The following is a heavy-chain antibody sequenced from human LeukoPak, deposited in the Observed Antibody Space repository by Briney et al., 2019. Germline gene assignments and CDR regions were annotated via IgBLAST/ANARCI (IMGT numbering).Heavy chain of an antibody. V-gene: IGHV4-30-4*01. Sequence: PSETLSLTCTVSGGSISSGDYYWSWIRQPPGKGLEWIGYIYYSGSTYYNPSLKSRVTISVDTSKNQFSLKLSSVTAADTAIYYCASSYGDYDFDYWGQGTLVTVSS. D-gene: IGHD4-17*01. CDR3: ASSYGDYDFDY. J-gene: IGHJ4*02. CDR2: IYYSGST. CDR1: GGSISSGDYY.